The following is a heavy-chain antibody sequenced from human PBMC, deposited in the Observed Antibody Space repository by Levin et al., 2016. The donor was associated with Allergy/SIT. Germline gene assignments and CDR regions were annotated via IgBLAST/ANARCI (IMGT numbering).Heavy chain of an antibody. V-gene: IGHV3-74*01. J-gene: IGHJ4*02. Sequence: GESLKISCAASGFTFSNYWMYWVRQVPGKGLVWVSRIKGDGGGIIYADSVKGRFTISRDNAKNMVYLQMNSLRGEDTAVYYCARGPHHDFWSGYSGDYWGQGMVVTVSS. D-gene: IGHD3-3*01. CDR3: ARGPHHDFWSGYSGDY. CDR1: GFTFSNYW. CDR2: IKGDGGGI.